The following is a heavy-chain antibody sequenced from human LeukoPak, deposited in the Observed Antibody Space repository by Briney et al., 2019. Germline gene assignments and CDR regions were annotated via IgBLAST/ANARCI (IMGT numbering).Heavy chain of an antibody. CDR3: AKDRFGELHLNYFDY. CDR2: ISGSGGST. CDR1: GFTFSSYA. D-gene: IGHD3-10*01. V-gene: IGHV3-23*01. Sequence: PGGSLRLSCAASGFTFSSYAMSWVRQAPGKGLEWVSAISGSGGSTYYADSVKGRFTISRDNSKNTLYLQMNSLRAEDTAVYYCAKDRFGELHLNYFDYWGQGTLVTVSS. J-gene: IGHJ4*02.